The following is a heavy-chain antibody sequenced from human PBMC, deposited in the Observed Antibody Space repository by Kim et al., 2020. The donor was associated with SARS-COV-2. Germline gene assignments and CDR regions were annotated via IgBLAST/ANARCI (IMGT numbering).Heavy chain of an antibody. Sequence: SLKSRVTISVDTSKNQFSLKLSSVTAADTAVYYCARGRFLEWLEGGYMDVWGKGTTVTVSS. CDR3: ARGRFLEWLEGGYMDV. V-gene: IGHV4-59*09. J-gene: IGHJ6*03. D-gene: IGHD3-3*01.